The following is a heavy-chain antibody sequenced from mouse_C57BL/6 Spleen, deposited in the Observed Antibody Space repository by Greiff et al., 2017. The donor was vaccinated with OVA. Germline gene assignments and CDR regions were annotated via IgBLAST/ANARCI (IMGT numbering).Heavy chain of an antibody. CDR1: GFNIKNTY. V-gene: IGHV14-3*01. D-gene: IGHD1-1*01. CDR3: ARSPYYYGSSCDYAMDY. CDR2: IDPANGNT. Sequence: VQLQQSVAELVRPGASVKLSCTASGFNIKNTYMHWVKQRPEQGLEWIGRIDPANGNTKYAPKFQGKATITADTSSNTAYLQLSSLTSEDTAIYYCARSPYYYGSSCDYAMDYWGQGTSVTVSS. J-gene: IGHJ4*01.